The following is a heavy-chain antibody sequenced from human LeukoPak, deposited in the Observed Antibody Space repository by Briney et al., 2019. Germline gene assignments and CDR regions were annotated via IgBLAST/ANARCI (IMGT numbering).Heavy chain of an antibody. D-gene: IGHD6-6*01. Sequence: PGRSLRLSCVASGFTFSSYGMHWVRQAPGKGLEWVAVIWYDGSNKYYADSVKGRFTISRDNSKNTLYLQMNSLRAEDTAVYYCARVLQQLVEVTNWFDPWGQGTLVTVSS. CDR3: ARVLQQLVEVTNWFDP. CDR2: IWYDGSNK. V-gene: IGHV3-33*01. J-gene: IGHJ5*02. CDR1: GFTFSSYG.